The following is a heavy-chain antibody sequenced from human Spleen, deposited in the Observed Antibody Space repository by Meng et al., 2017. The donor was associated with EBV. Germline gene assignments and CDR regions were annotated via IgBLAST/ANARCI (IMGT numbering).Heavy chain of an antibody. D-gene: IGHD2-8*01. J-gene: IGHJ1*01. CDR2: VYPSGNT. CDR3: ARVGSDYANFQV. CDR1: GGSVSSPNW. Sequence: VRVQEAGPGRGNPSGTLSLPCPVRGGSVSSPNWWSWVRQPPGKGLEWIGEVYPSGNTNYNPSLKSRVTISVDKSKNQFSMNLSSVTAADTAIYYCARVGSDYANFQVWGPGTLVTVSS. V-gene: IGHV4-4*02.